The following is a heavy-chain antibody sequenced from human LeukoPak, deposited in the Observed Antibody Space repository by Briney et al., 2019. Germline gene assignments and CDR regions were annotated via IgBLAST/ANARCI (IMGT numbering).Heavy chain of an antibody. CDR3: AKDLYGSGSYEIRLFDY. J-gene: IGHJ4*02. D-gene: IGHD3-10*01. CDR2: IRYDGSNE. CDR1: GFTFSSYG. V-gene: IGHV3-30*02. Sequence: PGGSLRLSCAASGFTFSSYGMHWVRQAPGKGLEWVAFIRYDGSNEFYADSVKGRFTISRDNSKNTLYLQMNSLRAEDTAVYYCAKDLYGSGSYEIRLFDYWGQGTLVTVYS.